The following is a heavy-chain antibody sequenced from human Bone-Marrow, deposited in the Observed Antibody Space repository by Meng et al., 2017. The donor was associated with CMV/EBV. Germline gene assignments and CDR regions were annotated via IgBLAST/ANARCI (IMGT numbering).Heavy chain of an antibody. CDR1: GYTFTNYY. CDR2: INLNGGGT. CDR3: ARGFGYSSSSDY. V-gene: IGHV1-2*02. J-gene: IGHJ4*02. Sequence: ASVKVSCKASGYTFTNYYMHWVRQAPGQRLEWMGWINLNGGGTNYAQKFQDRVTMTRDTSISSAYMELSRLRSDDTAVYYCARGFGYSSSSDYWGQGTLVTVSS. D-gene: IGHD6-13*01.